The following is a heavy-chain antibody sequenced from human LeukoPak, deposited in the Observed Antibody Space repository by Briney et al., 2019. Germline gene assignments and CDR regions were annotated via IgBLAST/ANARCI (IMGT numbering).Heavy chain of an antibody. CDR2: MSYSGRT. CDR3: ARSPQGTATTANWLDP. V-gene: IGHV4-38-2*02. CDR1: DYSISSGYH. J-gene: IGHJ5*02. Sequence: SETLSLTCTVSDYSISSGYHWGWIRQPPGKGLEWIGSMSYSGRTYYNPSLKTRVTVSLDTSKNQFSLNLISVTAADTAVYYCARSPQGTATTANWLDPWGQGTLVTVSS. D-gene: IGHD4-17*01.